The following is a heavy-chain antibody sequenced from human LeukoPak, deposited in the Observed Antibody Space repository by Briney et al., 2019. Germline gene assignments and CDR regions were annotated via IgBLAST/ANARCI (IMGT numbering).Heavy chain of an antibody. CDR2: ISDSGSPI. CDR1: GFTFSDYW. CDR3: ARGGSSRPLAQ. V-gene: IGHV3-11*04. J-gene: IGHJ4*02. D-gene: IGHD3-3*02. Sequence: GGSLRLSCAASGFTFSDYWMHWARQAPGKGLEWVAYISDSGSPIYYADSVKGRFTISRDNAKNSVFLQVNSLRAEDTAVYYCARGGSSRPLAQWGQGTLVTVSS.